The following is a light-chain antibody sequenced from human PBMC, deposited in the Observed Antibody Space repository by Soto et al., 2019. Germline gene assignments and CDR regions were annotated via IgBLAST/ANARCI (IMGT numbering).Light chain of an antibody. Sequence: EIVLTQSPGTLSLSPGERATLSGRASQSVSSSYLAWYQQKPGQAPRLLIHGAFNRATGIPDRFSGGGSGTDFTLTITRLEPEDFAVYYCQYYGNSPLTFGQATKVDI. V-gene: IGKV3-20*01. J-gene: IGKJ1*01. CDR2: GAF. CDR3: QYYGNSPLT. CDR1: QSVSSSY.